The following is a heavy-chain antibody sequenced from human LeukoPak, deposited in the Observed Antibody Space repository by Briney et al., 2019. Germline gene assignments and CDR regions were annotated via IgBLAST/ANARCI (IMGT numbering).Heavy chain of an antibody. V-gene: IGHV3-23*01. Sequence: GGSLRLSCAASGFTFSSYAMSWVRQAPGKGLEWVSAISGSGGSTYYADSVKGRFTISRDNAKNSLYLQMNSLRAEDTAVYYCARDSSSWYIIDYWGQGTLVTASS. J-gene: IGHJ4*02. CDR3: ARDSSSWYIIDY. CDR2: ISGSGGST. D-gene: IGHD6-13*01. CDR1: GFTFSSYA.